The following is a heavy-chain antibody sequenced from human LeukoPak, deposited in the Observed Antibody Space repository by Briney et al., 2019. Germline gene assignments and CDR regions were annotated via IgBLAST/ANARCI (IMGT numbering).Heavy chain of an antibody. V-gene: IGHV3-53*01. Sequence: GGSLRLSCAASGFTVSSNYMSWVRQAPGKGLEWVSDIYSGGSTYYADSVKGRFTISRDNSKNTLYLQMNSLRAEDTAVYYCARVVDYYYYMDVWGKGTTVTISS. CDR1: GFTVSSNY. J-gene: IGHJ6*03. CDR3: ARVVDYYYYMDV. CDR2: IYSGGST. D-gene: IGHD2-15*01.